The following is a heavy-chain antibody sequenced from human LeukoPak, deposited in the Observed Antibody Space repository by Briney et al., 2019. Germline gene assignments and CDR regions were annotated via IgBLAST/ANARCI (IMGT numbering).Heavy chain of an antibody. Sequence: SETLSLTCTVSGGSISSSSYYWGWIRQPPGKGLEWIGSIYYSGSTDYNPSLKSRVTMSVDTSNIQFSLKMSSVTAADTAVYYCARGIASAPERAFDIWGQGTMVTVSS. J-gene: IGHJ3*02. CDR2: IYYSGST. CDR3: ARGIASAPERAFDI. CDR1: GGSISSSSYY. D-gene: IGHD6-13*01. V-gene: IGHV4-39*07.